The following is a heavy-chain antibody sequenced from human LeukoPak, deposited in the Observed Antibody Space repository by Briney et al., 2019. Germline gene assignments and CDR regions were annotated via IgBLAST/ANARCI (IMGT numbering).Heavy chain of an antibody. CDR3: ATDREAITMVRGVIKAFDY. D-gene: IGHD3-10*01. Sequence: GGSLRLSCAASGFTFSSYGMHWVRQAPGKGLEWVAVISYDGSNKYYADSVKGRFTISRDNSKNTLYLQMNSLRAEDTAVYYCATDREAITMVRGVIKAFDYWGQGTLVTVSS. CDR1: GFTFSSYG. J-gene: IGHJ4*02. CDR2: ISYDGSNK. V-gene: IGHV3-30*03.